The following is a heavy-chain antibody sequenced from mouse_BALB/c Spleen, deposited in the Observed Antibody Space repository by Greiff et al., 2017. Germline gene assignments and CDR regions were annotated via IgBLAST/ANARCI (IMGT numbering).Heavy chain of an antibody. D-gene: IGHD2-10*01. Sequence: VKLMESGPELVKPGASVKMSCKASGYTFTDYVISWVKQRTGQGLEWIGEIYPGSGSTYYNEKFKGKATLTADKSSNTAYMQLSSLTSEDSAVYFCATAYYGNSYAMDYWGQGTSVTVSS. CDR3: ATAYYGNSYAMDY. J-gene: IGHJ4*01. CDR1: GYTFTDYV. CDR2: IYPGSGST. V-gene: IGHV1-77*01.